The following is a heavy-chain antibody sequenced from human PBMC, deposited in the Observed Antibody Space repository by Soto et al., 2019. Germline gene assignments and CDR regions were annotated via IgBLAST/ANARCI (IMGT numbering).Heavy chain of an antibody. CDR2: IGTRSTSI. V-gene: IGHV3-48*02. Sequence: EVQLVESGGGLVQPGGSLRLSCAASGFTFIGYTMNWVRQAPGKGLEWISYIGTRSTSIYYSDSVRDRFTISIDSAKRSLYLQMNTLRDEDTAVYYCARDLNWGFDYWGQGALVTVSS. CDR3: ARDLNWGFDY. J-gene: IGHJ4*02. CDR1: GFTFIGYT. D-gene: IGHD7-27*01.